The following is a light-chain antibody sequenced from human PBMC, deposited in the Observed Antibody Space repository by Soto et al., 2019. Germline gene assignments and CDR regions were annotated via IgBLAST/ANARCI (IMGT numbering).Light chain of an antibody. Sequence: DIVMTQSPDSLAVSLGERATINCKSSQSILYSSNNKNYLAWYQQKPGQPPKLLIYWASTRESGVPDRFSGSGSGTEFTLTISSLQTEDVAVYYCQQYYSKNSFGQGTKLEIK. CDR1: QSILYSSNNKNY. J-gene: IGKJ2*03. V-gene: IGKV4-1*01. CDR3: QQYYSKNS. CDR2: WAS.